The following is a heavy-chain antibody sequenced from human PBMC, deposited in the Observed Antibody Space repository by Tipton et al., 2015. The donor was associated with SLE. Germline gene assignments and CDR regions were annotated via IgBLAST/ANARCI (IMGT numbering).Heavy chain of an antibody. V-gene: IGHV1-46*02. Sequence: QLVQSGAEVKKPGASVKVSCKASRNIFNNYYIHWVRQAPGQGPEWMGIINPRSGSTGYSEKFQGRVTMTRDTSTATVYVELSYLRSDDTAIYFCAKVGDHGDYFDSWGQGTLVTVSS. D-gene: IGHD3-16*01. CDR2: INPRSGST. CDR3: AKVGDHGDYFDS. CDR1: RNIFNNYY. J-gene: IGHJ4*02.